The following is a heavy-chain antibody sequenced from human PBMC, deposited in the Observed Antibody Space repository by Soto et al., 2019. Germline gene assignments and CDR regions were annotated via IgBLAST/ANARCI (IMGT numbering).Heavy chain of an antibody. CDR2: IYWDDDK. V-gene: IGHV2-5*02. Sequence: QITLNESGPTQVKPRQTLTLTCTFSGFSLTTSGVGVGWIRQSPGKAPEWLALIYWDDDKRYSPSLKSRLNITTDTSKNQVVRTMADLDPADKATYYCAHRVLRTVFGLVTTTAIYFDFWGQGTPVAVSS. CDR1: GFSLTTSGVG. J-gene: IGHJ4*02. D-gene: IGHD3-3*01. CDR3: AHRVLRTVFGLVTTTAIYFDF.